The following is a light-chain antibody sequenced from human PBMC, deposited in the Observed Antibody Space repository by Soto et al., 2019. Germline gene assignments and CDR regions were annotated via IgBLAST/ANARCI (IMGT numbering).Light chain of an antibody. CDR1: SSNIGSNT. Sequence: QPVLTQAPSASGTPGQRVTISCSGGSSNIGSNTVHWYQQLPGTAPKVLVYINDRRPSGVPDRFSGSKSGTSASLAISGLQSEDEADYYCATWDDSLNGWVFGGGTKLTVL. J-gene: IGLJ3*02. V-gene: IGLV1-44*01. CDR2: IND. CDR3: ATWDDSLNGWV.